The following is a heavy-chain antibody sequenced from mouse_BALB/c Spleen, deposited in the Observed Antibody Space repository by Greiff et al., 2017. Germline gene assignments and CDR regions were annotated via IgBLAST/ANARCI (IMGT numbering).Heavy chain of an antibody. Sequence: EVQLQQSGAELVKPGASVKLSCTASGFNIKDTYMHWVKQRPEQGLEWIGRIDPANGNTKYDPKFQGKATITADTSSNTAYLQLSSLTSEDTAVYYCARRYYDYDGFAYWGQGTLVTVSA. CDR1: GFNIKDTY. V-gene: IGHV14-3*02. J-gene: IGHJ3*01. CDR3: ARRYYDYDGFAY. CDR2: IDPANGNT. D-gene: IGHD2-4*01.